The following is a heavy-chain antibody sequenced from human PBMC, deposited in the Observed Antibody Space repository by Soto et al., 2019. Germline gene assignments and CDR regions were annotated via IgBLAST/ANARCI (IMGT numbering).Heavy chain of an antibody. J-gene: IGHJ4*02. Sequence: QVQLQQWGAGLLKPSETLSLTCAVYGGSFSGYFWSWIRQPPGKGLEWIGEIFHGGSTNYSPSLKSRVTISVDTSKNQFSLELSPVTAADTAVYYCARPHYDSNTFYYFFDYWGQGTLVTVSS. D-gene: IGHD3-22*01. CDR1: GGSFSGYF. V-gene: IGHV4-34*12. CDR2: IFHGGST. CDR3: ARPHYDSNTFYYFFDY.